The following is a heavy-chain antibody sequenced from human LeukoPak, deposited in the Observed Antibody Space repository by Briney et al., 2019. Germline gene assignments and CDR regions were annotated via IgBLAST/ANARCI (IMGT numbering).Heavy chain of an antibody. CDR2: INHGRTT. D-gene: IGHD1-20*01. J-gene: IGHJ4*02. CDR1: GESFSGYY. CDR3: ARGHNWNLDY. Sequence: PSETLPVTRAVYGESFSGYYWSWIRQPPGKGLEWIGEINHGRTTKYTPSLTGRVTISVDTSKNQFSLMLTSVIAADTAVYYCARGHNWNLDYWGEGTL. V-gene: IGHV4-34*01.